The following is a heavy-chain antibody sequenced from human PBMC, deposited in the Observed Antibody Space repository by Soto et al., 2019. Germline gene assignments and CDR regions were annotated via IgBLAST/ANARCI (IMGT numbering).Heavy chain of an antibody. CDR2: IIPIFGTA. D-gene: IGHD3-9*01. V-gene: IGHV1-69*12. Sequence: QVQLVQSGAEVKKPGSSVKVSCKASGGTFSSYAISWVRQAPGQGLEWMGGIIPIFGTANYAQKFQGRVTITADESTSTAYMELSSLRSEDTAVYYCARPFLDDILTGAYYYGMDVWGQGTTVTVSS. J-gene: IGHJ6*02. CDR1: GGTFSSYA. CDR3: ARPFLDDILTGAYYYGMDV.